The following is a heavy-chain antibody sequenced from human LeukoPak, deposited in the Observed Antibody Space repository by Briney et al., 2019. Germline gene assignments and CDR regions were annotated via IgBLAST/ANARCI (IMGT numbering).Heavy chain of an antibody. CDR2: INHSGST. CDR3: ARRIWRVTMVRGVSPRRTWFDP. V-gene: IGHV4-34*01. Sequence: SETLSLTCTVSGGSISSYYWSWIRQPPGKGLEWIGEINHSGSTNYNPSLKSRVTISVDTSKNQFSLKLSSVTAADTAVYYCARRIWRVTMVRGVSPRRTWFDPWGQGTLVTVSS. CDR1: GGSISSYY. D-gene: IGHD3-10*01. J-gene: IGHJ5*02.